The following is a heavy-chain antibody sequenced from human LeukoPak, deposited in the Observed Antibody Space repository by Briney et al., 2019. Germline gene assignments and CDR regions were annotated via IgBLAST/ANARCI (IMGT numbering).Heavy chain of an antibody. CDR3: ARASCGGDCYRRNYFDY. V-gene: IGHV4-59*01. J-gene: IGHJ4*03. CDR2: IYYSGST. Sequence: SETLSLTCTVSGGSISSYYWSWIRQPPGKGLEWIGDIYYSGSTNYNPSLKSRVTISVDTSKNQFSLKLSSVTAADTAVYYCARASCGGDCYRRNYFDYWGKGTTVTISS. D-gene: IGHD2-21*02. CDR1: GGSISSYY.